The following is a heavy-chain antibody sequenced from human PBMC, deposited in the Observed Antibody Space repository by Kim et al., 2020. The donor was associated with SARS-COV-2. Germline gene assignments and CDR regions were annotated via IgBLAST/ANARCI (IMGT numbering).Heavy chain of an antibody. Sequence: STYYADSVKGRFTISRDNSKNTLYLKMNSLRAEDTAVYYCASDSGWYFDLWGRGTLVTVSS. J-gene: IGHJ2*01. CDR3: ASDSGWYFDL. CDR2: ST. V-gene: IGHV3-66*01.